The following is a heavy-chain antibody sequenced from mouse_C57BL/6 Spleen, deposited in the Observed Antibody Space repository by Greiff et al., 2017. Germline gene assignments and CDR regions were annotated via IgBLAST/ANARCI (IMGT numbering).Heavy chain of an antibody. CDR1: GYTFTSYW. D-gene: IGHD2-2*01. J-gene: IGHJ2*01. CDR2: IDPGSGST. V-gene: IGHV1-55*01. CDR3: ARYGDDEGFDY. Sequence: QVQLQQPGAELVKPGASVKMSCKASGYTFTSYWITWVKQRPGQGLAWIGDIDPGSGSTNYNKQFKSKATLTVDTSSSTAYMQLSSLTSADSAVYNCARYGDDEGFDYWGQGTTLTVSS.